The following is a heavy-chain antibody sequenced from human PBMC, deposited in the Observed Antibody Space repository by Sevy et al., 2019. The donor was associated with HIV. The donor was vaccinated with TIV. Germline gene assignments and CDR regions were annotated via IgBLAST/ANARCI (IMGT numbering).Heavy chain of an antibody. Sequence: GGSLRLSCAASGFTFSSYWMSWVRQAPGKGLEWVANMKQDGSEKYYVDSVKGRFTISRDNAKNSLYLQMNSLRAEDTAVYYCARDKFYSGYDLFYGMDVWGQGTTVTVSS. CDR2: MKQDGSEK. CDR1: GFTFSSYW. J-gene: IGHJ6*02. V-gene: IGHV3-7*03. CDR3: ARDKFYSGYDLFYGMDV. D-gene: IGHD5-12*01.